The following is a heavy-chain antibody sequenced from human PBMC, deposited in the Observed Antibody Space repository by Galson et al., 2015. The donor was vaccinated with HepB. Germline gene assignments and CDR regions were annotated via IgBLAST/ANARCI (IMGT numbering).Heavy chain of an antibody. CDR2: ISGSGHDT. CDR3: AKDSVVAVNWFDP. D-gene: IGHD2-15*01. J-gene: IGHJ5*02. CDR1: GFTFSSYA. Sequence: SLRLSCAASGFTFSSYAMNWVRQAPGKGLEWVSVISGSGHDTYYADSVKGRFTISRDNSKNTVYLQMNSLRAEDTAVYYCAKDSVVAVNWFDPWGQGTLVTVSS. V-gene: IGHV3-23*01.